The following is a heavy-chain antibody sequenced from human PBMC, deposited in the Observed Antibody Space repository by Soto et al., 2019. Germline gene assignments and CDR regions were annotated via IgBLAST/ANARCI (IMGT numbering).Heavy chain of an antibody. CDR2: ISAYNGNT. D-gene: IGHD2-15*01. CDR1: GYTFTSYG. CDR3: TSWGFDGCSGGSCYKY. Sequence: ASVKVACKASGYTFTSYGSSWVRQAPGQGLEWMGWISAYNGNTNYAQKLQGRVTMTTDTSTSTAYMELRSLRSDDTAVYYCTSWGFDGCSGGSCYKYWGQGTLVTVSS. V-gene: IGHV1-18*01. J-gene: IGHJ4*02.